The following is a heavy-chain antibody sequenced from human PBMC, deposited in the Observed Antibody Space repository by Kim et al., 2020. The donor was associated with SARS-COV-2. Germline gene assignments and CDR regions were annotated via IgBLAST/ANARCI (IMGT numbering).Heavy chain of an antibody. CDR3: ARVTMVRGKGGMDV. D-gene: IGHD3-10*01. J-gene: IGHJ6*02. Sequence: SVKGRFTISRENSENTRYLQMKGLGAEDTAVYYCARVTMVRGKGGMDVWGQGTTVTVSS. V-gene: IGHV3-66*01.